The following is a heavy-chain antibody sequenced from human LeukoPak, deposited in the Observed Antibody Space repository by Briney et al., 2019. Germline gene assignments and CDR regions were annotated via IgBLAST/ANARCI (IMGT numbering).Heavy chain of an antibody. Sequence: SETLSLTCTVSGGSISSSSYYWGWIRQPPGKGLEWIGSIYYSGSTYYNPSLKSRVTISVDTSKNQFSLKLSSVTAADTAVYYCARGYCSSTSCYFPPFDYWGQGTLVTVSS. V-gene: IGHV4-39*01. CDR3: ARGYCSSTSCYFPPFDY. CDR1: GGSISSSSYY. D-gene: IGHD2-2*01. J-gene: IGHJ4*02. CDR2: IYYSGST.